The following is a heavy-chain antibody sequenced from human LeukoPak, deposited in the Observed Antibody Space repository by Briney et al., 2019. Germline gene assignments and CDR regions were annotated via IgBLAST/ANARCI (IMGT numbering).Heavy chain of an antibody. CDR1: GFTFMDFW. D-gene: IGHD1-1*01. Sequence: GGSLRLSFAASGFTFMDFWMSWGPQAPGKGLEWVANIQQNGIEKYSVEGRFTISRDNVNSLLYLRINSLRADGTAMYYCARDRDGKDLWGQGTLVTVSS. J-gene: IGHJ5*02. CDR2: IQQNGIEK. V-gene: IGHV3-7*03. CDR3: ARDRDGKDL.